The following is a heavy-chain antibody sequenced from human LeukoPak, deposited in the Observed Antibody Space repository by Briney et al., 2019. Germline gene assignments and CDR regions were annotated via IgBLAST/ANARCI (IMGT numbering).Heavy chain of an antibody. CDR3: TRVGYIDEGIDY. J-gene: IGHJ4*02. CDR2: ISSSGRTT. V-gene: IGHV3-48*04. CDR1: GFTFSNYN. D-gene: IGHD5-24*01. Sequence: PGGSLRLSCAASGFTFSNYNMNWVRQAPGKGLEWISYISSSGRTTNYADSVKGRFTISRDNAKNSLYLQMNSLRAEDTAIYYCTRVGYIDEGIDYWGQGTLVTVSS.